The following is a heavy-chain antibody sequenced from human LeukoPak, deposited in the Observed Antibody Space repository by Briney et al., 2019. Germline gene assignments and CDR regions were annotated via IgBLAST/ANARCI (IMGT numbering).Heavy chain of an antibody. CDR2: ISYDGSYK. D-gene: IGHD3-22*01. V-gene: IGHV3-30*18. CDR3: AKGATMIVRGGMDV. CDR1: GFTFSSFG. Sequence: GGSLRLSCAASGFTFSSFGMHWVRQAPGKGLEWVAVISYDGSYKNYADSVQGRFSISRDNPKNTLYLQMNTLSAEDTAVYYCAKGATMIVRGGMDVWGQGTTVTVSS. J-gene: IGHJ6*02.